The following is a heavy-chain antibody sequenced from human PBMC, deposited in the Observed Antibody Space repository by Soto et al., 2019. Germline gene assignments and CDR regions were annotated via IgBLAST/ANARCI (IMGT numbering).Heavy chain of an antibody. CDR2: IYYSGST. J-gene: IGHJ3*02. CDR3: ARDPVDQTRGAVAVKDAFDI. D-gene: IGHD6-19*01. CDR1: GGSISSGDYY. Sequence: SETLSLTCTVSGGSISSGDYYWSWIRQPPGKGLEWIGYIYYSGSTYYNPSLKSRVTISVDTSKSQFSLKLSSVTAADTAVYYCARDPVDQTRGAVAVKDAFDIWGQGTMVTVSS. V-gene: IGHV4-30-4*01.